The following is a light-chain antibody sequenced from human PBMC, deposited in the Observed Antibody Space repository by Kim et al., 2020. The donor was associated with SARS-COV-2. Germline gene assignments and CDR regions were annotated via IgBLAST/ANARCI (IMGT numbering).Light chain of an antibody. V-gene: IGKV1-27*01. CDR1: QGISNY. CDR2: AAS. Sequence: AYLGDRVTITCRPSQGISNYLAWYQQKPGKVPKLLIYAASTLQSGVPSRFSGSGSGTDFTLTISSLQPEDVATYYCQKYNSAPLTFGGGTKVDIK. CDR3: QKYNSAPLT. J-gene: IGKJ4*01.